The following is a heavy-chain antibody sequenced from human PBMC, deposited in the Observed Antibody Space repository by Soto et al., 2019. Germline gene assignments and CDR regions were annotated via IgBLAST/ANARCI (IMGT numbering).Heavy chain of an antibody. D-gene: IGHD4-17*01. CDR3: ARGDRGSYGLDI. CDR2: IYTDGSRT. V-gene: IGHV3-74*01. CDR1: GFTFSDYW. J-gene: IGHJ3*02. Sequence: EVQLVESGGGLVQPGGSLRLSCAVSGFTFSDYWMHWVRQAPGKGLVWVSRIYTDGSRTNYADSVKGRFTISRDNAENTLYLQMNSLRAEETAVYYCARGDRGSYGLDIWGQGTMVTVSS.